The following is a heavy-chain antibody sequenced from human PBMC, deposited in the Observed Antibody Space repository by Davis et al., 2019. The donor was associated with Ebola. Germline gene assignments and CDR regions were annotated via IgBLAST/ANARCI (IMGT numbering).Heavy chain of an antibody. D-gene: IGHD2-21*01. CDR1: GYTFTDYD. J-gene: IGHJ4*02. CDR3: ARDSRLGGMAVVPDF. CDR2: MDPNSGNT. V-gene: IGHV1-8*01. Sequence: AASVKVSCKASGYTFTDYDIHWVRWATGQGLEWMGWMDPNSGNTGYAQKFQGRVTITRDTSASTVYMELSSLRSEDTAVYYCARDSRLGGMAVVPDFWGQGSLITVSS.